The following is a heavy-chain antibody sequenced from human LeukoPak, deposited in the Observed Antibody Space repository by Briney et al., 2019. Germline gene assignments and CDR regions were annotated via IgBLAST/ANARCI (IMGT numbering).Heavy chain of an antibody. V-gene: IGHV4-59*08. CDR3: ASPRGYYYYMDV. Sequence: SETLSLTCTVSGGSISGYFWSCIRQPPGQGLEFIGYIYYTGATLYNPSLKSRVTMSVDTSKNQFSLKLSSVTAADTAVYYCASPRGYYYYMDVWGKGTTVTVSS. D-gene: IGHD3-10*01. CDR1: GGSISGYF. CDR2: IYYTGAT. J-gene: IGHJ6*03.